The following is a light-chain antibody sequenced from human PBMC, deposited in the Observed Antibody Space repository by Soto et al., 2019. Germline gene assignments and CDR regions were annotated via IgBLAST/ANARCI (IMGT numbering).Light chain of an antibody. Sequence: QSVLTQPASVSGSPGQSITISCTGTNSDIGGYNYVSWYQQHPGKAPKLMIYDVSNRPSGVSYRFSGSKSGNTASLTISGRQAEDEDAYYCSTYTSRSDLGVFGGGTKLTVL. CDR2: DVS. J-gene: IGLJ2*01. CDR3: STYTSRSDLGV. CDR1: NSDIGGYNY. V-gene: IGLV2-14*03.